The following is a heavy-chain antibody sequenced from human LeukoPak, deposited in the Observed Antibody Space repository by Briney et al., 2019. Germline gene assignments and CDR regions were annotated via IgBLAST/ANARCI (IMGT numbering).Heavy chain of an antibody. Sequence: PGGSLRLSCAASGFTFSSYAMSWVRQAPGKGLEWVSTISSSGGSTYYADSVKGRFTISRDTSKNTLYLQMNSLRAEDTALYYCAKGASPFDYWGQGTLVTVSS. CDR1: GFTFSSYA. CDR2: ISSSGGST. CDR3: AKGASPFDY. D-gene: IGHD2-2*01. V-gene: IGHV3-23*01. J-gene: IGHJ4*02.